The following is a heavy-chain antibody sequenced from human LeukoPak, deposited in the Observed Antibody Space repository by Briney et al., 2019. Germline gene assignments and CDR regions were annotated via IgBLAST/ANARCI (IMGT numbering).Heavy chain of an antibody. CDR2: INPNSGGT. CDR1: GYTFTGYY. D-gene: IGHD2-2*01. CDR3: ATGTIYCSSCSGDY. V-gene: IGHV1-2*02. J-gene: IGHJ4*02. Sequence: ASVKVSCKASGYTFTGYYMHWVRQAPGQGLEWMGWINPNSGGTNYAQKFQGRVTMTRDTSISTAYMELSRLRSDDTAVYYCATGTIYCSSCSGDYWGQGTLVTVSS.